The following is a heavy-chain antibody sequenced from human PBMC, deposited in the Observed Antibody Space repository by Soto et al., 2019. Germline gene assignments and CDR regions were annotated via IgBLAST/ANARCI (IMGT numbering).Heavy chain of an antibody. D-gene: IGHD5-18*01. CDR2: IDHSGNT. Sequence: QVQLQQWGAGLLKPSETLSLTCAVYGGSFSGHYWTWIRQPPGEGLEWIGEIDHSGNTNYNPSLESRLTIALDTSNIHFSLKLTSLTAADTAVYFCARVGGYSYHLYGMDVWGHGTTVTVSS. CDR3: ARVGGYSYHLYGMDV. CDR1: GGSFSGHY. V-gene: IGHV4-34*01. J-gene: IGHJ6*02.